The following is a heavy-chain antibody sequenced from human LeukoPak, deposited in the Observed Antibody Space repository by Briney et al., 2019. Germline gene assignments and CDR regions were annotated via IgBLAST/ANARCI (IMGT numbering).Heavy chain of an antibody. V-gene: IGHV3-21*01. CDR3: ARGRDGSQSPIDY. D-gene: IGHD5-24*01. J-gene: IGHJ4*02. CDR2: ISSSSSYI. CDR1: GFTFSNYN. Sequence: PGGSLRLSCAASGFTFSNYNMNWARQAPGKGLEWVSSISSSSSYIYYADSVRGRFTISRDNAKSSLYLQMISLRAEDTAVYYCARGRDGSQSPIDYWGQGTLVTVSS.